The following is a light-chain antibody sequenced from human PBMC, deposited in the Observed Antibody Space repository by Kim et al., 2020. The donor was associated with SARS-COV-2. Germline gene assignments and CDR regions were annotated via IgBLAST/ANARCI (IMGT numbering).Light chain of an antibody. CDR1: SEYSTYA. CDR3: QTWGTGIPVA. CDR2: LNSDGSH. Sequence: QPVLTQSPSASASLGASVRLTCTLSSEYSTYAIAWHQQQPEEGPRFLVRLNSDGSHTKGDGIPDRFSGSGSGAERYLTISSLQSEDEADYYCQTWGTGIPVAFGGGTQLTVL. J-gene: IGLJ2*01. V-gene: IGLV4-69*01.